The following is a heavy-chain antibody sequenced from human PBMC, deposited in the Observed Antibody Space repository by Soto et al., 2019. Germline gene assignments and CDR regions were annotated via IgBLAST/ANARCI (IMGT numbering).Heavy chain of an antibody. CDR3: VREGDPVDSSSSRFFDY. Sequence: TLSLISADTRGSVCSGVCAWSCILQPPGKGLEWIGYIDHSGSNYYNPSLKSRVTISVDTSKNQLYLKLSSVTDADTAVYYCVREGDPVDSSSSRFFDYRGQGTLGTVS. V-gene: IGHV4-30-2*01. CDR2: IDHSGSN. D-gene: IGHD6-6*01. J-gene: IGHJ4*02. CDR1: RGSVCSGVCA.